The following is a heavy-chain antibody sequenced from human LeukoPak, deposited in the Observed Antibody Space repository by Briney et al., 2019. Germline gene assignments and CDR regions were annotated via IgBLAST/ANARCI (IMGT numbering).Heavy chain of an antibody. CDR2: IDSGGTT. V-gene: IGHV3-53*01. D-gene: IGHD2-15*01. CDR1: GFIVSSNF. Sequence: GGSLRLSCAASGFIVSSNFMSWVRQAPGKGLEWVSIIDSGGTTYYADSVKGRFTISRDNSKNTVYLQMNSLRVEDTAVYSCARGYCSGRSCSKATDYWGQGTLVTVSS. J-gene: IGHJ4*02. CDR3: ARGYCSGRSCSKATDY.